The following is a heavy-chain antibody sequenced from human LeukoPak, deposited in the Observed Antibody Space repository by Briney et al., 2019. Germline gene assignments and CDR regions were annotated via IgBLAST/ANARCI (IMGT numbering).Heavy chain of an antibody. V-gene: IGHV1-8*01. CDR2: MNPNSGNT. D-gene: IGHD5-18*01. CDR1: GYTFTSYD. CDR3: ARVTHTELSTWFDP. Sequence: VASVKVSCKASGYTFTSYDINWVRQATGQGREWMGWMNPNSGNTGYAQKFQGRVTITADESTTTAYMELSSLRSEDTAVYYCARVTHTELSTWFDPWGQGTLVTVSS. J-gene: IGHJ5*02.